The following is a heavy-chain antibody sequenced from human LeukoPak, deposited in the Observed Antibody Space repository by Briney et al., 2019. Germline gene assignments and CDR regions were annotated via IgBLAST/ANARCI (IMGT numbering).Heavy chain of an antibody. Sequence: GGSPRLSCSASGFTFITSWMNWVRQAPGKGLEWVASITPNGSEKYYVDSVRGRFTISRDDDKNSVYLQMNSLRAEDTAVYYCARDRAYKAFDYWGQGNLVSVSS. J-gene: IGHJ4*02. V-gene: IGHV3-7*01. CDR2: ITPNGSEK. CDR3: ARDRAYKAFDY. D-gene: IGHD5-24*01. CDR1: GFTFITSW.